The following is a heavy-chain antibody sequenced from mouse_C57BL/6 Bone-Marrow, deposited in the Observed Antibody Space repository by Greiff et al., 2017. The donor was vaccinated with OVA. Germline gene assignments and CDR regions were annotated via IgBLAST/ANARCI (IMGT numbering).Heavy chain of an antibody. Sequence: EVQLQQSGTVLARPGASVKMSCKTSGYTFTSYWMHWVKQRPGQGLEWIGAIYPGNSDTSYNQKFKGKAKLTAVTSASTAYMELSSLTNEDSAVXYCRGDYDGYYAMDYWGQGTSVTVSS. J-gene: IGHJ4*01. D-gene: IGHD2-4*01. CDR1: GYTFTSYW. V-gene: IGHV1-5*01. CDR3: RGDYDGYYAMDY. CDR2: IYPGNSDT.